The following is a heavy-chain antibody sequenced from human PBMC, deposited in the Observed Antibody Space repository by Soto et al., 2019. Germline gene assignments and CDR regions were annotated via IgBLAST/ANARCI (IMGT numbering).Heavy chain of an antibody. J-gene: IGHJ6*02. V-gene: IGHV5-51*01. CDR2: IYPGDSDT. D-gene: IGHD5-12*01. CDR3: ARLGTLATTKYYYYGMDV. Sequence: GESLKISCKGSGYSFTSYWIGWVRQMPGKGLEWMGIIYPGDSDTRYSPPFQGQVTISADKSLSTAYLQWSSLKASDTAMYYCARLGTLATTKYYYYGMDVWGQGTTFTV. CDR1: GYSFTSYW.